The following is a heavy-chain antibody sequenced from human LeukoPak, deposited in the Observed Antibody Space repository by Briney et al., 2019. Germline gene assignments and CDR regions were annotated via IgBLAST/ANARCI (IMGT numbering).Heavy chain of an antibody. D-gene: IGHD3-22*01. CDR3: ARGSYDSSDFEYFHH. V-gene: IGHV1-2*02. CDR2: INPNSGGT. Sequence: ASVKASCKASGYTFIGNYMHWVRQAPGQGLEWMGWINPNSGGTNYAQKFQGRVTMTRDTSISTAYVELNRLRSDDTAVYYCARGSYDSSDFEYFHHWGQGTLVTVSS. CDR1: GYTFIGNY. J-gene: IGHJ1*01.